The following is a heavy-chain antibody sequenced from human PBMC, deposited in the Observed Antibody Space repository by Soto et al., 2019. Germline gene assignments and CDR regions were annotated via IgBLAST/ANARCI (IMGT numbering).Heavy chain of an antibody. V-gene: IGHV3-11*03. J-gene: IGHJ4*02. CDR3: ARSGDNYNVLDY. CDR1: GFSISDHY. D-gene: IGHD3-10*02. CDR2: SSNSGTFT. Sequence: GGSLRLSCAASGFSISDHYMSWIRQAPGKGLEWVSYSSNSGTFTKYADSVKGRSSISRDNAKNSLYLEINSLRGEDTAIYYCARSGDNYNVLDYWGQGTPVTVSS.